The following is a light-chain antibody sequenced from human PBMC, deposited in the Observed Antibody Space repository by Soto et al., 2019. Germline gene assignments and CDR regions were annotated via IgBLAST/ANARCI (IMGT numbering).Light chain of an antibody. CDR3: QQYNNWPLT. V-gene: IGKV3-15*01. Sequence: EIVMTQSPATLSVSPGERATLSCRASQSVSSNLAWYQQKPGQAPRLLIYGASTRATGIPGSFSGSGSGTEFTLTIRTLQSEDFAVYYCQQYNNWPLTFGGGTKVEIK. CDR2: GAS. CDR1: QSVSSN. J-gene: IGKJ4*01.